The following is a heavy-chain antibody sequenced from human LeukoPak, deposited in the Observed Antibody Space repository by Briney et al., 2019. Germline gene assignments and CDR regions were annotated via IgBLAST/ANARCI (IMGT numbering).Heavy chain of an antibody. D-gene: IGHD6-13*01. CDR1: GYSINSGYY. V-gene: IGHV4-38-2*01. J-gene: IGHJ4*02. Sequence: SETLSLTCAVSGYSINSGYYWGWIRQPPGKGLEWIGSIYHSGNTYYNPSLKSRVTISVDRSKNQFSLGLSSVTAADTAVYYCATLAAAGRFDYWGQGTLVTVSS. CDR3: ATLAAAGRFDY. CDR2: IYHSGNT.